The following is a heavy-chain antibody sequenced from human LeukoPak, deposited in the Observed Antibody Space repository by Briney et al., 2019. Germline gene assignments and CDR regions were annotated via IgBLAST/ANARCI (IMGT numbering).Heavy chain of an antibody. J-gene: IGHJ4*02. V-gene: IGHV3-23*01. CDR2: ISDSGRGI. CDR3: ARHDSFIPY. D-gene: IGHD5-18*01. Sequence: PGGSLRLSCVASGFMFSDFAMSWVRQAPGKGLEWVSGISDSGRGIYYRDSVKGRCIISRDNSKKTVYLQLNNLRVEDTALYFCARHDSFIPYWGQGMLVTVSS. CDR1: GFMFSDFA.